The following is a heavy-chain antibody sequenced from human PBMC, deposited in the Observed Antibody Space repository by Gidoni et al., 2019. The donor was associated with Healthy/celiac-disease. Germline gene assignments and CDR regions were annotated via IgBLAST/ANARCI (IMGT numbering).Heavy chain of an antibody. V-gene: IGHV1-18*01. CDR2: ISPYNGNT. CDR3: ARVRVAEEVGGYGMDV. J-gene: IGHJ6*02. D-gene: IGHD6-19*01. Sequence: QVQLVQSGAEVKKPGASVQVSCTASGYTFTSYGISWVRQAPGQGLEWMGWISPYNGNTNYAQKLQGRVTMTTDTSTSTAYMELRSLRSDDTAVYYCARVRVAEEVGGYGMDVWGQGTTVTVSS. CDR1: GYTFTSYG.